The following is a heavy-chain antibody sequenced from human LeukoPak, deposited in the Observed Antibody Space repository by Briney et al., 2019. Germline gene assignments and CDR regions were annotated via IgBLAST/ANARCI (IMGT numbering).Heavy chain of an antibody. V-gene: IGHV3-30*04. CDR3: ARVTSYDFWSGYSD. Sequence: GRSLRLSCAAPGFTFSSYAMHWVRQAPGKGLEWVAVISYDGSNKYYADSVKGRFTISRDNSKNTLYLQMNSLRAEDTAVYYCARVTSYDFWSGYSDWGQGTLVTVSS. D-gene: IGHD3-3*01. CDR2: ISYDGSNK. J-gene: IGHJ4*02. CDR1: GFTFSSYA.